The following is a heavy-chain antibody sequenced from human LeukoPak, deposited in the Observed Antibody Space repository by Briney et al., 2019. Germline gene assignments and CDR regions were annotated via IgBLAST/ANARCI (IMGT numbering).Heavy chain of an antibody. V-gene: IGHV1-69*05. CDR3: ARVDIAARAFDY. D-gene: IGHD6-13*01. CDR1: GGTFNSYA. J-gene: IGHJ4*02. CDR2: IIPIFGTA. Sequence: EASVKVSCKASGGTFNSYAISWVRQAPGQGLEWMGGIIPIFGTANYAQKFQGRVTITTDESTSTAYMELSSLRSEDTAVYYCARVDIAARAFDYWGQGTLVTVSS.